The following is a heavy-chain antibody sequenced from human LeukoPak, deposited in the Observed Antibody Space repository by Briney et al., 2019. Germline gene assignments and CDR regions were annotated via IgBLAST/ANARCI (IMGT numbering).Heavy chain of an antibody. CDR1: GGSISSSNW. CDR2: IYHSGST. J-gene: IGHJ4*02. D-gene: IGHD6-13*01. CDR3: VRHAPSAPYFDS. Sequence: SGTPSLTCAVSGGSISSSNWWSWVRQPPGKGLEWIGEIYHSGSTNYNPSLKSRVTISVDKSKNQFSLKLSSVTAADTAVFYCVRHAPSAPYFDSWGQGSLVTVSS. V-gene: IGHV4-4*02.